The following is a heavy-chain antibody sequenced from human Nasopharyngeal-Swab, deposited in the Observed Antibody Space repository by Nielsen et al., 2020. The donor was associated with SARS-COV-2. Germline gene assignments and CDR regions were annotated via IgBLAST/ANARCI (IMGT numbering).Heavy chain of an antibody. Sequence: GGSLRLSCAASGFTFSSYEMNWVRQAPGKGLEWVSYISSSGSTIYYADSVKGRFTISRDNAKNSLYLQMNSLRAEDTAVYYCARMGRDSSGYSYCYYGMDVWGQGTTVTVSS. V-gene: IGHV3-48*03. CDR2: ISSSGSTI. J-gene: IGHJ6*02. D-gene: IGHD3-22*01. CDR1: GFTFSSYE. CDR3: ARMGRDSSGYSYCYYGMDV.